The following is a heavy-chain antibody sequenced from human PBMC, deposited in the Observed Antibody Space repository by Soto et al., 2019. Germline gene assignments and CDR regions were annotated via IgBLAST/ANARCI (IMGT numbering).Heavy chain of an antibody. J-gene: IGHJ4*02. CDR1: GFTFDDYA. CDR3: TRANWYSEY. V-gene: IGHV3-9*01. Sequence: GGSLRLSCAASGFTFDDYAMHWVRQAPWKGLEWVSGISWDSGSIGYADSVKGRFTISRDNAKNSLYLQMNSLRAEDTALYYCTRANWYSEYWGQGTLVTVSS. D-gene: IGHD7-27*01. CDR2: ISWDSGSI.